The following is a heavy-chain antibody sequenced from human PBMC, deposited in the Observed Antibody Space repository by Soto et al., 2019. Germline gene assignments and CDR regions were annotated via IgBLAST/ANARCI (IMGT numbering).Heavy chain of an antibody. Sequence: SETLSLTCTVSGGSISSGDYYWSWIRQPPGKGLEWIGYIYYSGSTYYNPSLKSRVTISVDTSKNQFSLKLSSVTAADTAVYYCARALRRCENSHALSVSYDGYVWGQRTSVTVS. CDR3: ARALRRCENSHALSVSYDGYV. CDR2: IYYSGST. J-gene: IGHJ6*02. CDR1: GGSISSGDYY. V-gene: IGHV4-30-4*01. D-gene: IGHD5-18*01.